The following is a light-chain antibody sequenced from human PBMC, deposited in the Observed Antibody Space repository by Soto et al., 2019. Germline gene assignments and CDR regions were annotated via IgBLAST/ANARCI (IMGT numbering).Light chain of an antibody. CDR1: SFNIGTNY. Sequence: QSVLTQPPSASGTPGQRVTISCSGSSFNIGTNYVYWYQHLPGTAPKLLIYKNNQRPSGVPDRFSGSKSVTSASLAISGLRSEDDADYYCAAWDDSLSGVVFGGGTKLTVL. CDR3: AAWDDSLSGVV. J-gene: IGLJ2*01. V-gene: IGLV1-47*01. CDR2: KNN.